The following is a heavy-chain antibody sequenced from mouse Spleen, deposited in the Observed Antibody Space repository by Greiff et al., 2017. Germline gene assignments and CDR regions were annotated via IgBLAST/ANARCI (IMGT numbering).Heavy chain of an antibody. Sequence: EVQLQQSGPELVKPGASVKISCKASGYTFTDYYMNWVKQSHGKSLEWIGDINPNNGGTSYNQKFKGKATLTVDKSSSTAYMELRSLTSEDSAVYYCARGKVYFDYWGQGTTLTVSS. CDR1: GYTFTDYY. CDR3: ARGKVYFDY. J-gene: IGHJ2*01. V-gene: IGHV1-26*01. CDR2: INPNNGGT.